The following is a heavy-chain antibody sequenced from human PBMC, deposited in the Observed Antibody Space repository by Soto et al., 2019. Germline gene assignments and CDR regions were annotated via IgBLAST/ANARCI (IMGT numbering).Heavy chain of an antibody. CDR1: GFTFSSYW. J-gene: IGHJ4*02. CDR3: AREVRGYSIFPYYFDY. CDR2: IKQDGSEK. Sequence: EVQLVESGGGLVQPGGSLRLSCAASGFTFSSYWMSWVRQAPGKGLEWVANIKQDGSEKYYVDSVKGRFTISRDNAKNSLYLQMNSLRAEDTAVYYCAREVRGYSIFPYYFDYWGQGTLVTVSS. V-gene: IGHV3-7*01. D-gene: IGHD3-10*01.